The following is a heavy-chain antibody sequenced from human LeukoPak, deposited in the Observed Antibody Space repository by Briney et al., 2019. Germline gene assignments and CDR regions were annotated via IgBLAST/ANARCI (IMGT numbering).Heavy chain of an antibody. J-gene: IGHJ4*02. V-gene: IGHV3-21*01. D-gene: IGHD1-26*01. CDR2: ISSSSSYI. CDR3: ARHPDPIVGATDY. Sequence: PGGSLRLSCAASGFTFSSYSMNWVRQAPGKGLEWVSSISSSSSYIYYADSVKGRFTISRGNAKNSLYLQMNSLRAEDTAVYYCARHPDPIVGATDYWGQGTLVTVSS. CDR1: GFTFSSYS.